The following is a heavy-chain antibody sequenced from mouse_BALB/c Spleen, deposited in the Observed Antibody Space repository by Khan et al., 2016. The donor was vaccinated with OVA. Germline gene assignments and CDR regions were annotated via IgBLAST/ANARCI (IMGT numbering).Heavy chain of an antibody. Sequence: DLVKPGASVKLSCKASDYTLTSYWINWIKQRPGQGLEWIGLISPGRGSNSYGAMFKAKTILTVDTYCRTAYIKLFSLPSEESAVSYCTRSSDSGCWRYALYYGGQGTSVTVS. CDR2: ISPGRGSN. J-gene: IGHJ4*01. V-gene: IGHV1S41*01. CDR1: DYTLTSYW. CDR3: TRSSDSGCWRYALYY. D-gene: IGHD3-2*01.